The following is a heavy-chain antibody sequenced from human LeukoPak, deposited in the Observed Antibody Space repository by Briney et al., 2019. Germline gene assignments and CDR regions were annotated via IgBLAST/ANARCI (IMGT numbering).Heavy chain of an antibody. CDR1: GFTFGDYA. D-gene: IGHD3-10*01. Sequence: GGSLRLSCTASGFTFGDYAMSWARQAPGKGLEWVGFIRSKTHGGTTEYAASVKGRFIISRDDSRSIAYLQMNSLKTEDTAVYYWTRAPSLSWFDPWGQGTLVTVSS. CDR3: TRAPSLSWFDP. J-gene: IGHJ5*02. V-gene: IGHV3-49*04. CDR2: IRSKTHGGTT.